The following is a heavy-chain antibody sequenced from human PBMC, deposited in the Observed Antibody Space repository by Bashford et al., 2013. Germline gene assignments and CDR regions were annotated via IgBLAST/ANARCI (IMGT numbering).Heavy chain of an antibody. D-gene: IGHD3-22*01. CDR2: ISYDGSNK. J-gene: IGHJ3*02. V-gene: IGHV3-30*04. CDR3: ARGVGYYYDSSGAFDI. Sequence: GSLRLSCAASGFTFSSYAMHWVRQAPGKGLEWVAVISYDGSNKYYADSVKGRFTISRDNTKNALYLQMNSLRVEDTAVYYCARGVGYYYDSSGAFDIWGQGTMVTVSS. CDR1: GFTFSSYA.